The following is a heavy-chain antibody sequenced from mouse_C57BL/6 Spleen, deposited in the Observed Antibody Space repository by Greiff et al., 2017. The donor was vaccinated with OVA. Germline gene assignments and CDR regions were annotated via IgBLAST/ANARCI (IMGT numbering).Heavy chain of an antibody. D-gene: IGHD4-1*01. V-gene: IGHV5-4*03. Sequence: DVMLVESGGGLVKPGGSLKLSCAASGFTFSSYAMSWVRQTPEKRLEWVATISDGGSYTYYPDNVKGRFTISRDNAKNNLYLQMSHLKSEDTAMYYCASLGGPMDYWGQGTSVTVSS. CDR2: ISDGGSYT. CDR3: ASLGGPMDY. CDR1: GFTFSSYA. J-gene: IGHJ4*01.